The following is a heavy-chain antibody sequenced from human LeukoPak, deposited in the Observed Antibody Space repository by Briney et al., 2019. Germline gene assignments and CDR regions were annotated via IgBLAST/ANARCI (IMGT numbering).Heavy chain of an antibody. V-gene: IGHV3-53*01. J-gene: IGHJ4*02. D-gene: IGHD3-22*01. Sequence: GGSLRLSCAASGFTVSINYMSWVRQAPGKGLEWVSVIYSGGSTYYADSVKGRFTISRDNSKNTLYLQMNSLRAEDTAVYYCERDGDYYDSSGYPMDYWGQGTLVTVSS. CDR2: IYSGGST. CDR1: GFTVSINY. CDR3: ERDGDYYDSSGYPMDY.